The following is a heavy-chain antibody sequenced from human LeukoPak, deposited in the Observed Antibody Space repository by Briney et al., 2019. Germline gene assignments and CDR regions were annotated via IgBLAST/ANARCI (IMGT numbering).Heavy chain of an antibody. CDR3: TTDLVDTAMVAGGY. J-gene: IGHJ4*02. V-gene: IGHV3-66*01. D-gene: IGHD5-18*01. Sequence: GGSLRLSCAASGFTVSSNYMSWVRQGPGKGLEWVSVIHSGDTTYYADSVKGRFTISRDNSKNTLYLQMNSLRVEDTAVYYCTTDLVDTAMVAGGYWGQGTLVTVSS. CDR2: IHSGDTT. CDR1: GFTVSSNY.